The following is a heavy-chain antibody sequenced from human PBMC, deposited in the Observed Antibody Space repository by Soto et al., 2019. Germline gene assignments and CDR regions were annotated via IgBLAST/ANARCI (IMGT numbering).Heavy chain of an antibody. J-gene: IGHJ5*02. D-gene: IGHD3-10*01. CDR3: ARGRDVLLWFGESTTWFDP. V-gene: IGHV4-34*01. CDR2: INHSGST. Sequence: QVQLQQWGAGLLKPSETLSLTCAVYGGSFSGYYWSWIRQPPGKGLEWIGEINHSGSTNYNPSLKSRVTISVDTSKNQFSLKLSSVTAADTAAYYCARGRDVLLWFGESTTWFDPWGQGTLVTVSS. CDR1: GGSFSGYY.